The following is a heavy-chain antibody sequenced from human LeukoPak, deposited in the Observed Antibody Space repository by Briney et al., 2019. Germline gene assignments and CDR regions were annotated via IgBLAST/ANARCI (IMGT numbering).Heavy chain of an antibody. CDR2: IRSKAYGGTT. V-gene: IGHV3-49*03. CDR1: GFTFGDYA. D-gene: IGHD1-26*01. CDR3: TRGGGRYRFDY. J-gene: IGHJ4*02. Sequence: GGSLRLSCTASGFTFGDYAMSWFRQAPGKGLEWVGFIRSKAYGGTTEYAASVKGRFTISRDESKSIAYLQMNSLKTEDKAVYYCTRGGGRYRFDYWGQGTLVTVSS.